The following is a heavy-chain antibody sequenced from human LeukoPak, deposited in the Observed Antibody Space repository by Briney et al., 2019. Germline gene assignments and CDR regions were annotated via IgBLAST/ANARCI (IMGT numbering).Heavy chain of an antibody. J-gene: IGHJ4*02. V-gene: IGHV4-39*01. Sequence: SETLSLTCTVSGGSISSTNYYWGWIRQPPGKGLEWIGSIYYSGSTYYNPFLKSRVTISVDTSKNQLSLKLSSMTAADTAVYYCASLRLSSGSLEFDYWGQGTLVTVSS. D-gene: IGHD6-19*01. CDR2: IYYSGST. CDR3: ASLRLSSGSLEFDY. CDR1: GGSISSTNYY.